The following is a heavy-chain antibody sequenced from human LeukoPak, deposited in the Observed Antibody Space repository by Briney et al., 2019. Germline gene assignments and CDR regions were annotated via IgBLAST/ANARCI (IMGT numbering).Heavy chain of an antibody. J-gene: IGHJ4*02. Sequence: PGRSLRLFCAASGLTFTNHAMSWARQAPGKGLEWISVMSGSGGNTYYANSAKGRYTISRDNSKNTLYLQMNSLRVEDTAVYYCAGNFGHHVRGLDYWGQGTLVTVSS. CDR3: AGNFGHHVRGLDY. CDR2: MSGSGGNT. CDR1: GLTFTNHA. D-gene: IGHD3-10*01. V-gene: IGHV3-23*01.